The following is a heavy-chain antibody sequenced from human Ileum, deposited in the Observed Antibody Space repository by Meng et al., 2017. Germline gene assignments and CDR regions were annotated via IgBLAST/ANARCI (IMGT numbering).Heavy chain of an antibody. J-gene: IGHJ5*01. D-gene: IGHD2-15*01. CDR2: IYESGST. CDR3: ANIVFNWFDS. V-gene: IGHV4-4*02. CDR1: GGSTVVRKS. Sequence: QGQLQESGAGLVKPSGNLSLPCAVSGGSTVVRKSWSWVCQPPGKGLEWIGEIYESGSTNYNPSLMSRVTISLDRSKNHFSLKLNSVTAADTAVYYCANIVFNWFDSWGQGTLVTVSS.